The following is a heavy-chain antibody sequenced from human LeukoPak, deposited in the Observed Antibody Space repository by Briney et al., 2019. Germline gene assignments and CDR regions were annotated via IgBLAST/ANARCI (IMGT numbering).Heavy chain of an antibody. CDR2: ISVYNGNT. D-gene: IGHD3-3*01. CDR1: GDTFSSFG. CDR3: ATCGYYVGAGTSRHDY. Sequence: ASVKVSCKASGDTFSSFGISWVRQAPGQGLEWMGWISVYNGNTVYAQKIQGRVTMTTDTSTGTTYMDLRSLRSDDTAVYYCATCGYYVGAGTSRHDYGGQGPRVPVSS. J-gene: IGHJ4*02. V-gene: IGHV1-18*01.